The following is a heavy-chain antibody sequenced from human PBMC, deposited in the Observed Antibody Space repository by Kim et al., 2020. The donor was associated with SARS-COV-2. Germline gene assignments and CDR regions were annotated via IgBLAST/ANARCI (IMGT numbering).Heavy chain of an antibody. Sequence: SETLSLTCTVSGGSISSYYWSWIRQPAGKGLEWIGRIYTSGSTNYNPSLKSRVTMSVDTSKNQFSLKLSSVTAADTAVYYCAGRMRGYSSGWYLYWGQGTLVTVSS. D-gene: IGHD6-19*01. V-gene: IGHV4-4*07. CDR2: IYTSGST. J-gene: IGHJ4*02. CDR3: AGRMRGYSSGWYLY. CDR1: GGSISSYY.